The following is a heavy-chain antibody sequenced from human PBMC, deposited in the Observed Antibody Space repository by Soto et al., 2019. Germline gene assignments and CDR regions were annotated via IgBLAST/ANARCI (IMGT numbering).Heavy chain of an antibody. CDR3: ARVVVPENWFDP. V-gene: IGHV1-8*01. D-gene: IGHD2-2*01. Sequence: ASVKVSCKASGYTFTSYDINWVRQATGQGLEWMGWMNPNSGNTGYAQKFQGRVTMTRNTSISTAYMELSSLRSEDTAVYYCARVVVPENWFDPWGQGTLVTVS. CDR1: GYTFTSYD. J-gene: IGHJ5*02. CDR2: MNPNSGNT.